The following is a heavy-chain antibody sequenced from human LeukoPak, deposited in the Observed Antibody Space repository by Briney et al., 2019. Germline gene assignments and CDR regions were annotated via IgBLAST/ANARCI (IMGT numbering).Heavy chain of an antibody. CDR3: AQAGPNTTMTIAY. Sequence: ASVKVSCKASGYTFSSYGISWVRQAPGQGLEWMGWISAYNGNTKYAQRLQGRVTMTTDTSTSTAYMELRSLRSDDTAVYFCAQAGPNTTMTIAYWGQGTPVTASS. D-gene: IGHD4-17*01. CDR1: GYTFSSYG. J-gene: IGHJ4*02. CDR2: ISAYNGNT. V-gene: IGHV1-18*01.